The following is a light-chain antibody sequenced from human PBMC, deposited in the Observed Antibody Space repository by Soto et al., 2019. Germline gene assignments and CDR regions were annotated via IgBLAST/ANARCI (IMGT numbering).Light chain of an antibody. CDR3: SSYRRGATLN. J-gene: IGLJ1*01. CDR2: EVS. CDR1: SSDVGGYNY. Sequence: QSALTQPASVSGSPGQSITISCTGSSSDVGGYNYVSWYQQHPGKAPKLMIYEVSNRPSGVSNRFSGSKSGNTASLTISGVQTEDEADYYCSSYRRGATLNFGNGTKVTV. V-gene: IGLV2-14*01.